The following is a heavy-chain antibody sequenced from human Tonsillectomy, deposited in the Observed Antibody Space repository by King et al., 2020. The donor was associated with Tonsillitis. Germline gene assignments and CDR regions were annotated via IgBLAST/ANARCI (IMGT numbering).Heavy chain of an antibody. CDR2: ISDDGYNK. J-gene: IGHJ6*02. CDR1: GFTFSSYA. D-gene: IGHD2-2*01. CDR3: ARGVVPAAEPRGYGMDV. Sequence: VQLVESGGGVVQPGRSLRLSCAASGFTFSSYAMHWVLQAPGKGLEWVAVISDDGYNKYSADSVKGRFTISRDNSKNTLYLQMNSLRAEDTAVYFCARGVVPAAEPRGYGMDVWGQGTTVTVSS. V-gene: IGHV3-30-3*01.